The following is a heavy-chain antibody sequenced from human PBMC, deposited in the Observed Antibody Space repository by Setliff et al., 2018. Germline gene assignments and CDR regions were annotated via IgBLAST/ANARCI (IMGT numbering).Heavy chain of an antibody. V-gene: IGHV4-39*07. CDR2: INHSGST. CDR1: GGSISSSSYY. CDR3: ARAWKLGWYEWGLDY. Sequence: SETLSLTCTVSGGSISSSSYYWGWIRQPPGKGLEWIGSINHSGSTNYNPSLKSRVTISVDTSKNQFSLKLSPVTAADTAVYYCARAWKLGWYEWGLDYWGQGTLVTVSS. D-gene: IGHD6-19*01. J-gene: IGHJ4*02.